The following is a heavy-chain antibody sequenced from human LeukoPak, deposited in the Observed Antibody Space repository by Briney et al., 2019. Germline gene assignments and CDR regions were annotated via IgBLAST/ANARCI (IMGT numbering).Heavy chain of an antibody. V-gene: IGHV3-7*03. J-gene: IGHJ4*02. CDR3: ARDGYGSGFGDYFDY. CDR1: GFTFSDYW. CDR2: IKKDGSEK. Sequence: GGSLRLSCAASGFTFSDYWMSWVRQAPGKGLEWVANIKKDGSEKKYVDSVKGRFTISRDSAKNSLYLQMNSLRAEDTAVYYCARDGYGSGFGDYFDYWGQGTLVTVSS. D-gene: IGHD3-10*01.